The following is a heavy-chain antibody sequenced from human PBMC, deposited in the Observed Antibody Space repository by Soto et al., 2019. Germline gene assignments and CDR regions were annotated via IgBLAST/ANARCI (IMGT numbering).Heavy chain of an antibody. CDR2: VTWNSVAT. V-gene: IGHV3-9*01. CDR1: GFIFDNHA. J-gene: IGHJ2*01. Sequence: EVQLVESGGGLVQPGRSLRLSCTASGFIFDNHAMHWVRQAPGKGLEWVAGVTWNSVATGYADSAKGRFTISRDNAKNSLYLQMNSLSAEETAVYFCVKEGGMKYFDFWGRGTVVTVSS. D-gene: IGHD3-16*01. CDR3: VKEGGMKYFDF.